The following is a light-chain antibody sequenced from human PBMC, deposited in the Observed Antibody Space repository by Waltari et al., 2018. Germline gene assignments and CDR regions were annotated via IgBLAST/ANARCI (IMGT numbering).Light chain of an antibody. CDR1: QTVSSN. CDR3: QQYDKWPT. Sequence: EIVMTQSPDTLSVSPGERATLSCRASQTVSSNLAWYQQKPGQAPRLLIYGASTRATGIPARFSGGGSGTEFTLTISSLQSEDFAVYCCQQYDKWPTFGQGTNVEIK. CDR2: GAS. J-gene: IGKJ1*01. V-gene: IGKV3-15*01.